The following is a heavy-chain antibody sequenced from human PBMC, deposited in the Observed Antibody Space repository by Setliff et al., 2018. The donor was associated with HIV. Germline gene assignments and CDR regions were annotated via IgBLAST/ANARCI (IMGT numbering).Heavy chain of an antibody. CDR2: IFHSGDT. J-gene: IGHJ4*02. Sequence: LSLTCSVSGVSVGSGDYYWHWIRQHPEKALEWIGYIFHSGDTYYNPSLKSRISMSVDTSKNQFALELTSLTAADTAVYYCATRPRIAARPFDYWGQG. D-gene: IGHD6-6*01. V-gene: IGHV4-31*03. CDR3: ATRPRIAARPFDY. CDR1: GVSVGSGDYY.